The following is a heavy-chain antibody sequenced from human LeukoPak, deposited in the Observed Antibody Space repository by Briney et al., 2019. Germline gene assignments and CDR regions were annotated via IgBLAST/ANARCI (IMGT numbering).Heavy chain of an antibody. CDR1: GLTFSSYA. Sequence: GGSLRLSCAASGLTFSSYAMGWVRQATGKGLEWISAISGSGSRTYYAASVRGRFTTSRDNSQSTVYLQMNSLRAEDTAVYYCAKEATWELLQSYYFDYWGQGILVTVSS. V-gene: IGHV3-23*01. CDR2: ISGSGSRT. J-gene: IGHJ4*02. CDR3: AKEATWELLQSYYFDY. D-gene: IGHD1-26*01.